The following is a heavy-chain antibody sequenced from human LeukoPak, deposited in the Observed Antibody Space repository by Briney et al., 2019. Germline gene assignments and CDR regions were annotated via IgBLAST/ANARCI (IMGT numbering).Heavy chain of an antibody. V-gene: IGHV1-69*04. Sequence: VASVKVSRKASGGTFSSYAISWVRQAPGQGLEWMGRIIPILGIANYAQKFQGRVTITADKSTSTAYMELSSLRSEDTAVYYCASSIVGATWGFDYWGQGTPVTVSS. D-gene: IGHD1-26*01. CDR1: GGTFSSYA. CDR2: IIPILGIA. J-gene: IGHJ4*02. CDR3: ASSIVGATWGFDY.